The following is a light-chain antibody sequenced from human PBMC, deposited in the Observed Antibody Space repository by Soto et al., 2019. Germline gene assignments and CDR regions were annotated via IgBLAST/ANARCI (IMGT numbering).Light chain of an antibody. CDR3: CSYAGSIYV. Sequence: QSALTQPRSVSGSPGQXVTISCTGTSSDVGGYNYVSWYQQHPGKAPKLMIYDVSKRPSGVPDRFSGYKSGNTASLTISGLQAEDEADYYCCSYAGSIYVFGTGTKLTVL. V-gene: IGLV2-11*01. J-gene: IGLJ1*01. CDR1: SSDVGGYNY. CDR2: DVS.